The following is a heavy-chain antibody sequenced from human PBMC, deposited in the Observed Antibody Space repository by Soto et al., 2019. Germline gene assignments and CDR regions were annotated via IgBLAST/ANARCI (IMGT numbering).Heavy chain of an antibody. J-gene: IGHJ4*02. CDR2: INWNGGST. Sequence: GGSLRLSCAASGFTFDDYGMSWVRQAPGKGLEWVSAINWNGGSTGYADSVKGRFTISRDNAKNSLYLQMNSLRAEDTALYHGARARGNSSPYYFDYWGQGTLVTVSS. CDR1: GFTFDDYG. D-gene: IGHD6-13*01. CDR3: ARARGNSSPYYFDY. V-gene: IGHV3-20*01.